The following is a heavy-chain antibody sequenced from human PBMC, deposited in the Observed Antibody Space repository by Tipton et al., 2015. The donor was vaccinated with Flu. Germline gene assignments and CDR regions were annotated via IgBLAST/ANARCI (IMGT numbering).Heavy chain of an antibody. J-gene: IGHJ4*02. Sequence: LRLSCTVSGGSISTYYWSWIRQPAGKGLEWIGRIYTSGSTNYNPSLKSRVTMSVDTSKNQFSLRLSSVTAADTAVDYCARGAGGPATAYDCWGQGTLVTVSS. D-gene: IGHD1-1*01. V-gene: IGHV4-4*07. CDR3: ARGAGGPATAYDC. CDR2: IYTSGST. CDR1: GGSISTYY.